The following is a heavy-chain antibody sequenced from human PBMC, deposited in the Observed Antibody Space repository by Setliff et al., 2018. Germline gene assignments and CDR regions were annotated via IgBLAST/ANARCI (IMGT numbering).Heavy chain of an antibody. CDR3: ATSDYGDYFIAAV. Sequence: GGSLRLSCAASGFVFSTSDMNWVRQAPGKGLEWVSAMSASGTSTYHADSVKGRFTIARDNSKNTLYLQMNSLRVEDTAVYYCATSDYGDYFIAAVWGKGTTVTVSS. CDR1: GFVFSTSD. D-gene: IGHD4-17*01. J-gene: IGHJ6*04. V-gene: IGHV3-23*01. CDR2: MSASGTST.